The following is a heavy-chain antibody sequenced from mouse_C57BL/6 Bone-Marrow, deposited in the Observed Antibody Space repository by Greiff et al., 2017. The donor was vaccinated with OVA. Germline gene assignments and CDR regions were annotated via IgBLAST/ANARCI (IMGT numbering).Heavy chain of an antibody. V-gene: IGHV1-26*01. J-gene: IGHJ2*01. CDR2: INPNNGGT. CDR1: GYTFTDYY. Sequence: VQLQQSGPELVKPGASVKISCKASGYTFTDYYMNWVKQSHGKSLEWIGDINPNNGGTSYNQKFKGKATLTVDKSSGTAYMELRSLTSEDSAVYYCARERATVVATGPFDYWGQGTTLTVSS. D-gene: IGHD1-1*01. CDR3: ARERATVVATGPFDY.